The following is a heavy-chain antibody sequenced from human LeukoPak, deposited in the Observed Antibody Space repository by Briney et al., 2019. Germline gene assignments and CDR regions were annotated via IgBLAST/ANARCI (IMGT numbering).Heavy chain of an antibody. D-gene: IGHD2-15*01. Sequence: PSETLSLTCAVSGGSISGYYWSWIRQPPGKGLEWIGYIYYSDNTNYNPSLKSRVTVSLDTSKNQFSLKLSSVTAADTAVYYCARAPGAALDWGQGTLVTVSS. V-gene: IGHV4-59*12. CDR1: GGSISGYY. CDR2: IYYSDNT. J-gene: IGHJ4*02. CDR3: ARAPGAALD.